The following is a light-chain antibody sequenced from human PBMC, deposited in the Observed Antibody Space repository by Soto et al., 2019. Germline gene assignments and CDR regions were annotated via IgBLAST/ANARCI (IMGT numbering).Light chain of an antibody. CDR2: DAS. Sequence: DIQMTQSPSTLSASVGDRVTITCRASQSISSWLAWYQQRPGRAPEVLIYDASSLESGFPSRFSGSGSGTEFTLTISSLQPDDFATYYCQQYNSYPVTFGGGTKVEIK. V-gene: IGKV1-5*01. J-gene: IGKJ4*01. CDR3: QQYNSYPVT. CDR1: QSISSW.